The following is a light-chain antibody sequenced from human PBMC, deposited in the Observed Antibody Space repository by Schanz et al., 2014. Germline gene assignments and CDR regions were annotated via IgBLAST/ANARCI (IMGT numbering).Light chain of an antibody. CDR2: DVS. V-gene: IGLV2-14*03. Sequence: QSALTQPASVSGSPGQSITISCTGTSGDVGAYNYVSWYQHHPGKAPKLMIFDVSHRPSGVSNRFSGSKSGNTASLTISGLQAEDEADYYCSSYTPSSTQVFGGGTKLTVL. CDR3: SSYTPSSTQV. CDR1: SGDVGAYNY. J-gene: IGLJ3*02.